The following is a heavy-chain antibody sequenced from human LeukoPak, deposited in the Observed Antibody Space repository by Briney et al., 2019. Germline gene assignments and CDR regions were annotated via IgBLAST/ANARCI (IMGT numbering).Heavy chain of an antibody. CDR1: GYTFTGYY. V-gene: IGHV1-2*06. CDR3: ARVDTIYQFDY. Sequence: ASVKVSCKASGYTFTGYYMHWVRQASGQGLEWMGRINPNSGGTNYAQKFQGRVTMTRDTSISTAYMELSRLRSDDTAVYYCARVDTIYQFDYRGQGTLVTVSS. CDR2: INPNSGGT. D-gene: IGHD3-3*01. J-gene: IGHJ4*02.